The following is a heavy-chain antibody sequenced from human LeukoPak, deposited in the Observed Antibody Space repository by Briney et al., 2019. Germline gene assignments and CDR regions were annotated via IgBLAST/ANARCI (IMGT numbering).Heavy chain of an antibody. J-gene: IGHJ4*02. Sequence: PGGSLRLSCAASGFTFNNYAMTWLRQAPGKGLEWVSVINGCGSSYYADSLKGRFTVSRDNSKNTLYLQMNSLRDEDTDVYYCAKGQGYNYGESIDYWGQGTLVTVSS. D-gene: IGHD5-18*01. CDR3: AKGQGYNYGESIDY. CDR2: INGCGSS. CDR1: GFTFNNYA. V-gene: IGHV3-23*01.